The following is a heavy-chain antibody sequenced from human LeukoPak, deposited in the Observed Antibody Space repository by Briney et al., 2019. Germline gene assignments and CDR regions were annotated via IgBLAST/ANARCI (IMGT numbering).Heavy chain of an antibody. D-gene: IGHD2-21*01. Sequence: ASVKVSCKASGGTFSSYAISWVRQAPGQGLEWMGGIIPIFGTANYAQKFQGRVTITTDESTSTAYMELSSLRSEDTAVYYCARGPLPPYCGGDCYSDYWGQGTLVTVSS. CDR1: GGTFSSYA. V-gene: IGHV1-69*05. CDR3: ARGPLPPYCGGDCYSDY. J-gene: IGHJ4*02. CDR2: IIPIFGTA.